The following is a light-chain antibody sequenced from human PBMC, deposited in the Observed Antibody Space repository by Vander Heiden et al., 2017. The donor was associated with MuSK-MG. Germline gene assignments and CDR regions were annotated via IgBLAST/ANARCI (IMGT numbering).Light chain of an antibody. Sequence: IQMTQSPSTLSASVGDRVTIPRRASQIISSWLAWYQQKPGKAPKLLISKASSLESGVPSRFRGSGSGTEFTLTISSLQPDDFATYYCQQYNTYSRTFGQGTKVEIK. CDR2: KAS. J-gene: IGKJ1*01. CDR1: QIISSW. CDR3: QQYNTYSRT. V-gene: IGKV1-5*03.